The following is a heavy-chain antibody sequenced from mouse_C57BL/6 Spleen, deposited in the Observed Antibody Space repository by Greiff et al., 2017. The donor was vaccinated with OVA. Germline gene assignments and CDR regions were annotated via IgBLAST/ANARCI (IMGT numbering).Heavy chain of an antibody. D-gene: IGHD1-1*01. Sequence: QVQLQQSGPELVKPGASVKISCKASGYSFTRYYIHWVKQRPGQGLEWIGWIYPGSGNTKYNEKFKGKATLTADTSSSTAYMQLSSLTSEDSAVYYCARGAYGSSYFDYWGQGTTLTVSS. CDR2: IYPGSGNT. J-gene: IGHJ2*01. V-gene: IGHV1-66*01. CDR3: ARGAYGSSYFDY. CDR1: GYSFTRYY.